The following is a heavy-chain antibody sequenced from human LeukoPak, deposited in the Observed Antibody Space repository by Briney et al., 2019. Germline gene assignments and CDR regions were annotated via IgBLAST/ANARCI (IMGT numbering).Heavy chain of an antibody. D-gene: IGHD3-22*01. V-gene: IGHV4-59*08. Sequence: SETLSLTCTVSGGSISSYCWSWIRQPPGKGLEWIGYIYYSGSTNYNPSLKSRVTISVDTSKNQFSLKLSSVTAADTAVYYCARTYYYDSSGYLIDAFDIWGQGTMVTVSS. CDR2: IYYSGST. CDR3: ARTYYYDSSGYLIDAFDI. J-gene: IGHJ3*02. CDR1: GGSISSYC.